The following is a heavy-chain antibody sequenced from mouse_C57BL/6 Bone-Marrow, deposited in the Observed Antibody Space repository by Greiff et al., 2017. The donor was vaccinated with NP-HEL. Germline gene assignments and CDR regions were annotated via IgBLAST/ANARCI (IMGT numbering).Heavy chain of an antibody. D-gene: IGHD2-3*01. J-gene: IGHJ2*01. CDR3: ARCLSNSFDY. V-gene: IGHV1-63*01. CDR1: GYTFTNYW. CDR2: IYPGGGYT. Sequence: QVQLQQSGAELVRPGTSVKMSCKASGYTFTNYWIGWAKQRPGHGLEWIGDIYPGGGYTNYNEKFKGKATLTADKSSSTAYMQFSSLTSEYSAIYYCARCLSNSFDYWGQGTTLTVSS.